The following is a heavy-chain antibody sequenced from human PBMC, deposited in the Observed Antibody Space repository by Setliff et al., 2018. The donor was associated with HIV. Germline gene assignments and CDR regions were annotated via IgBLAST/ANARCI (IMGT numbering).Heavy chain of an antibody. CDR1: GGSISSHY. Sequence: SETLSLTCTVSGGSISSHYWSWIRQAPGKGLEWIGYIYYSGSTYYNPSLKSRVTISVDTSKNQFSLKLSSVTAADTAVYYCARGGDYVWGSYRPIDYWGQGTLVTVSS. CDR3: ARGGDYVWGSYRPIDY. CDR2: IYYSGST. D-gene: IGHD3-16*02. V-gene: IGHV4-59*08. J-gene: IGHJ4*02.